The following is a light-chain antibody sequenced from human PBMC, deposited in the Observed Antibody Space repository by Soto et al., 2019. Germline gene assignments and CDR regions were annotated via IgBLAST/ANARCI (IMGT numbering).Light chain of an antibody. Sequence: AIRMTQSPSSLSASTGDRVTITCRASQDISSYLAWYQQKPRKAPKLLIYAASTLQSEVPSRFSGSGSGTNFTLTISFLQSEDFSTYYCEQYDSYSRTFGQGTKVDIK. J-gene: IGKJ1*01. CDR2: AAS. CDR3: EQYDSYSRT. V-gene: IGKV1-8*01. CDR1: QDISSY.